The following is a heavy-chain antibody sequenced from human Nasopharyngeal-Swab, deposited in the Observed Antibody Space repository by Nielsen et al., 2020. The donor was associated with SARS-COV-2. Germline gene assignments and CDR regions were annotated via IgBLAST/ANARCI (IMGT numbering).Heavy chain of an antibody. CDR3: ARDWAHYYGSGALLLWWFDP. V-gene: IGHV3-30-3*01. J-gene: IGHJ5*02. CDR1: GLTFSSYA. D-gene: IGHD3-10*01. CDR2: ISYDGSNK. Sequence: GESLKISCAASGLTFSSYAMHWVRQAPGKGLEWVAVISYDGSNKYYADSVKGRFTISRDNSKNTLYLQMNSLRAEDTAAYYCARDWAHYYGSGALLLWWFDPWGQGTLVTVSS.